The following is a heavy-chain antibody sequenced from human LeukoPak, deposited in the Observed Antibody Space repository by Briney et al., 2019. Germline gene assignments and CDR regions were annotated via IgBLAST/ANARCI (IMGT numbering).Heavy chain of an antibody. J-gene: IGHJ5*02. CDR1: GGSISSGDYY. CDR2: MYYSGST. V-gene: IGHV4-30-4*01. CDR3: AKPYYYDSRIDP. D-gene: IGHD3-22*01. Sequence: PSQTLSLTCTVSGGSISSGDYYWSWIRQPPGKGLEWIAYMYYSGSTYYNPSLKSRVTMSADTSKNQLSLKLSSVTAADTAVYYCAKPYYYDSRIDPWGQGILVTVSS.